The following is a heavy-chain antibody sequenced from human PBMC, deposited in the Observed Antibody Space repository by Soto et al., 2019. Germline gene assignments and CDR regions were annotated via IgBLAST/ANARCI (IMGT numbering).Heavy chain of an antibody. V-gene: IGHV3-30-3*01. CDR1: GFTFSSYA. J-gene: IGHJ4*02. Sequence: GESLKISCAASGFTFSSYAMHWVRQAPGKGLEWVAVISYDGSNKYYADSVKGRFTISRDNSKNTLYLQMNSLRAEDTAVYYCARGGSPTWIQLWFGFDYWGQGTLVTVSS. D-gene: IGHD5-18*01. CDR3: ARGGSPTWIQLWFGFDY. CDR2: ISYDGSNK.